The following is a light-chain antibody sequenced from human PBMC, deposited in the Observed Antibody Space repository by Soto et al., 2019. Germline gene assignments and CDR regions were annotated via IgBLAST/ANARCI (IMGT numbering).Light chain of an antibody. CDR3: QQYQNLWT. J-gene: IGKJ1*01. V-gene: IGKV3-15*01. CDR1: QPVSDK. CDR2: GAS. Sequence: EIVLTQSPATLALSPGERATLSCWASQPVSDKLAWYQQKPGQAPRLLIYGASARALGIPDRFSGSGSGTEFTLTINSLQSEDFAVYYCQQYQNLWTFGQGTKVDI.